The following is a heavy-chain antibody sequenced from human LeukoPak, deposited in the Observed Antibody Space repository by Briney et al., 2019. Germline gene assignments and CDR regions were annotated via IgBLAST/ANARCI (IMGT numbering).Heavy chain of an antibody. CDR3: AKEYYDFWSGYPHDY. CDR1: GFTFDDYA. D-gene: IGHD3-3*01. Sequence: PGRSLRLSCAASGFTFDDYAMHWVRQAPGKGLEWVSGISWNSGSIGYADSVKGRFTISRDNSKNTLYLQMNSLRAEDTAVYYCAKEYYDFWSGYPHDYWGQGTLVTVSS. CDR2: ISWNSGSI. V-gene: IGHV3-9*01. J-gene: IGHJ4*02.